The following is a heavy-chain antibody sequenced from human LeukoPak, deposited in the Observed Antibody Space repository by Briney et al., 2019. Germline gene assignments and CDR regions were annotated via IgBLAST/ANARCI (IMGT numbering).Heavy chain of an antibody. CDR3: ASTQWLVPWFDP. CDR2: IYTSGST. CDR1: GGSISSYY. J-gene: IGHJ5*02. Sequence: SETLSLTCTVSGGSISSYYWSWIRQPAGKGLEWIGRIYTSGSTNYNPSLKSRVTMSVDTSKNQFSLKLRSVTAADTAVYYCASTQWLVPWFDPWGQGTLVAVSS. V-gene: IGHV4-4*07. D-gene: IGHD6-19*01.